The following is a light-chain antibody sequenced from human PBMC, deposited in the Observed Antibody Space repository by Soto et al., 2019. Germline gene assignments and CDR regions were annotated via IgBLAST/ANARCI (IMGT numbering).Light chain of an antibody. J-gene: IGKJ2*01. CDR2: VAA. CDR1: QSISNS. Sequence: DIQMTQSLSSLSASVGDTVTITCRASQSISNSLSWYQHKPGKDPKFVIYVAANSQRGVPSRFSGSESGTDFTLTISSLQPEDVATDYGQQTFRPPYTCGQGTQRESK. CDR3: QQTFRPPYT. V-gene: IGKV1-39*01.